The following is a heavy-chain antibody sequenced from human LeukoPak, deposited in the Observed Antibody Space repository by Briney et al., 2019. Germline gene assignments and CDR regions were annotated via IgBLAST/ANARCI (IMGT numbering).Heavy chain of an antibody. CDR3: ARDFAGELQYNWFDP. CDR1: GGSISNYY. Sequence: SETLSLTCTISGGSISNYYWSWIRQTPGKGLEWIGYIYYTGGTDYNPSLKSRVTISVDTSKNQFSLKLSSVTAADTAVYYCARDFAGELQYNWFDPWGQGTLVTVSS. V-gene: IGHV4-59*12. D-gene: IGHD3-10*01. J-gene: IGHJ5*02. CDR2: IYYTGGT.